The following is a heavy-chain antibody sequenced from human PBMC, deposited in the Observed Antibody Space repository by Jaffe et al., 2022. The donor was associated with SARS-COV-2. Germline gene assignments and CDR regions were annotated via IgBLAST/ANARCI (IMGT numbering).Heavy chain of an antibody. CDR1: GGSISSYY. CDR3: ARHDTAMVSRGFDY. CDR2: IYYSGST. V-gene: IGHV4-59*08. D-gene: IGHD5-18*01. J-gene: IGHJ4*02. Sequence: QVQLQESGPGLVKPSETLSLTCTVSGGSISSYYWSWIRQPPGKGLEWIGYIYYSGSTNYNPSLKSRVTISVDTSKNQFSLKLSSVTAADTAVYYCARHDTAMVSRGFDYWGQGTLVTVSS.